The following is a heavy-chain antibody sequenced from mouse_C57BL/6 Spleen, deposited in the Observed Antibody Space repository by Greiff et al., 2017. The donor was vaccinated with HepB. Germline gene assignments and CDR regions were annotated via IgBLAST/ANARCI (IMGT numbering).Heavy chain of an antibody. Sequence: VQLQQSGPELVKPGASVKISCKASGYAFSSSWMNWVKQRPGKGLEWIGRIYPGDGDTNYNGKFKGKATLTADKSSSTAYMQLSSLTSEDSAVYFCARRGITTVVDWYFDVWGTGTTVTVSS. CDR2: IYPGDGDT. CDR1: GYAFSSSW. J-gene: IGHJ1*03. CDR3: ARRGITTVVDWYFDV. D-gene: IGHD1-1*01. V-gene: IGHV1-82*01.